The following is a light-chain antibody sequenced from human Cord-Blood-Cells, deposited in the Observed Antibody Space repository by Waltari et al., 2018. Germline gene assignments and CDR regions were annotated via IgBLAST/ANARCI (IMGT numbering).Light chain of an antibody. J-gene: IGKJ4*01. CDR3: QQYYSTPLT. CDR1: QSVLYSSNNKNY. CDR2: WAS. V-gene: IGKV4-1*01. Sequence: DIVMTQSPDSLAVSLGERATINCKSSQSVLYSSNNKNYLAWYQQKPGQPPKLLLYWASTRGSGVPDRFSGSGSGTDFTLTISSLQAEDVVVYYCQQYYSTPLTFGGGTKVEIK.